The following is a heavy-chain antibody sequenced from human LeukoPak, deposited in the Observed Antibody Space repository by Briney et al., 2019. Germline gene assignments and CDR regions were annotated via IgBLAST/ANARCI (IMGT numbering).Heavy chain of an antibody. V-gene: IGHV3-30*18. Sequence: GGSLRLSCAASGFTFSSYGMHWVRQAPGKGLEWVAIISYDGSNKYYADSVKGRFTISRDNSKNTLYLQMNSLRAEDTAVYYCAKDIVVVPAAIDYYYYYVMDVWGQGTTVTVSS. CDR2: ISYDGSNK. CDR3: AKDIVVVPAAIDYYYYYVMDV. CDR1: GFTFSSYG. J-gene: IGHJ6*02. D-gene: IGHD2-2*01.